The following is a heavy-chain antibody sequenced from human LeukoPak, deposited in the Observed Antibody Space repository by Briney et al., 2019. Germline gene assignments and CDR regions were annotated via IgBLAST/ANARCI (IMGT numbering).Heavy chain of an antibody. V-gene: IGHV4-39*07. CDR1: GGSISSSSYC. Sequence: PSETLSLTCTVSGGSISSSSYCWGWIRQPPGKGLEWIGCLFYSGSTYYNPSLKSRVTISVDTSKNQFSLKLSSVTAADTAVYYCARSLQIFGVVIYYWGQGTLVTVSS. CDR2: LFYSGST. J-gene: IGHJ4*02. CDR3: ARSLQIFGVVIYY. D-gene: IGHD3-3*01.